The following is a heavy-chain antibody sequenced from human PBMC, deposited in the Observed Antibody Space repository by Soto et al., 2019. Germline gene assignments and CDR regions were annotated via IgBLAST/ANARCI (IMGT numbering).Heavy chain of an antibody. Sequence: PGGSMRLSCAASGFTFRSYPMSWVRQAPGKGLEWVSSIGVSGATTYYADSVKGRFTISRDNSQNTLYLQMNSLRAEDTAVYYCAKDWGTFDNCGQGALVTVSS. J-gene: IGHJ4*02. CDR1: GFTFRSYP. D-gene: IGHD7-27*01. CDR3: AKDWGTFDN. CDR2: IGVSGATT. V-gene: IGHV3-23*01.